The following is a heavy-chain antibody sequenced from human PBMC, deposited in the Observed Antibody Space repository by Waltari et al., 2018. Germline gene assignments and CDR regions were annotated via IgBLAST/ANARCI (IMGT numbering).Heavy chain of an antibody. Sequence: QVQLQESGPGLVKPSQTLSLTCTVSGGSISSGGYYWSWIRQHPGKGLEWIGYIYYSGSTSYNPSRKRRVTISVDTSKNQFSLKLSSVTAADTAVYYCARLLYSSSSLTPGLGGWFDPWGQGTLVTVSS. D-gene: IGHD6-13*01. CDR2: IYYSGST. V-gene: IGHV4-31*03. J-gene: IGHJ5*02. CDR3: ARLLYSSSSLTPGLGGWFDP. CDR1: GGSISSGGYY.